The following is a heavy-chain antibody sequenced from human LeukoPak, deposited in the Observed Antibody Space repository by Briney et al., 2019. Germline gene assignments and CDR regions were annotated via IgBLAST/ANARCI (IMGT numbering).Heavy chain of an antibody. CDR3: VRDNRSYNFDY. J-gene: IGHJ4*02. D-gene: IGHD1-26*01. Sequence: GGSLRLSCAASGFTFSGYWMHWVRQAPGKGLVWVSCIKSDGSFTSIADSAKGRFTISRDNAKNTVYLQMNSLRAEDTAVYYCVRDNRSYNFDYWGQETLVTVSS. CDR2: IKSDGSFT. V-gene: IGHV3-74*01. CDR1: GFTFSGYW.